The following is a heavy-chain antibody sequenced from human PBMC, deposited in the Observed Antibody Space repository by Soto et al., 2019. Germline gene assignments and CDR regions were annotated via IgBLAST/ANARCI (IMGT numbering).Heavy chain of an antibody. D-gene: IGHD3-22*01. J-gene: IGHJ5*02. Sequence: GASVKVSCKASGGTFSSYAISWVRQAPGQGLEWMGGIIPIFGTANYAQKFQGRVTITADESTSTAYMELSSLRSEDTAVYYCARSTYDSSGYYWFDPWGQGNLVTVSS. CDR1: GGTFSSYA. CDR3: ARSTYDSSGYYWFDP. CDR2: IIPIFGTA. V-gene: IGHV1-69*13.